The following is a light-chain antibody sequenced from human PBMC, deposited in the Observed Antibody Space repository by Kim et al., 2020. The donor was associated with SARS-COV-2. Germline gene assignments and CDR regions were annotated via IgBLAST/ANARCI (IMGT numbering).Light chain of an antibody. CDR2: QDS. Sequence: VSPEQTASITCSGDKLGDKYACWYQQKPGQSPVLVIYQDSKRPSGIPERFSGSNSGSTATLTISGTQAMDEADYYCQAWDSSTYVFGTGTKVTVL. J-gene: IGLJ1*01. V-gene: IGLV3-1*01. CDR3: QAWDSSTYV. CDR1: KLGDKY.